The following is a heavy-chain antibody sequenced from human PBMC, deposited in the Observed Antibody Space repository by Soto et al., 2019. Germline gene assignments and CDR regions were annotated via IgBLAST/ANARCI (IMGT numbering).Heavy chain of an antibody. CDR3: ARSSSTGTVDY. D-gene: IGHD1-1*01. CDR1: GFTFGIYW. V-gene: IGHV3-7*03. CDR2: INQGGSEA. J-gene: IGHJ4*02. Sequence: GGSLRLSCAASGFTFGIYWMSWVRQAPGKGLEWVANINQGGSEAYYVDSVEGRFAISRDNVQNTLYLQINSLRAEDTAMYYCARSSSTGTVDYWGQGTLVTVS.